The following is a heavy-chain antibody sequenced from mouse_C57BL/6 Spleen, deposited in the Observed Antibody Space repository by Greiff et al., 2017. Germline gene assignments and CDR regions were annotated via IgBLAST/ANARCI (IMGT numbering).Heavy chain of an antibody. J-gene: IGHJ2*01. CDR3: ARSQGYYFDY. D-gene: IGHD3-2*02. V-gene: IGHV1-18*01. CDR1: GFTFTDYN. Sequence: SGPGLVKPGASLKISCTASGFTFTDYNMDWVNQTPGKSLEWIGDINPGNGGTIYNQKFKGMATLTVDKSSNTAYMQLRSLTSEDTAVYYCARSQGYYFDYWGQGTTLTVSS. CDR2: INPGNGGT.